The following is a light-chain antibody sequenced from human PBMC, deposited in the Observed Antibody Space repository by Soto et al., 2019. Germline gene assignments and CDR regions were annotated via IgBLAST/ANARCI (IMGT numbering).Light chain of an antibody. CDR1: SSDVRGYNY. CDR3: CSYAGNYNLV. CDR2: DVN. J-gene: IGLJ3*02. Sequence: QSALTQPRSVSGSPGQSVTISCTGASSDVRGYNYVSWYRQYPGKAPQLIIYDVNYRPSGVPDGFSGSQSGNRASLTISGLQADDEADYYCCSYAGNYNLVFGGGTKLTVL. V-gene: IGLV2-11*01.